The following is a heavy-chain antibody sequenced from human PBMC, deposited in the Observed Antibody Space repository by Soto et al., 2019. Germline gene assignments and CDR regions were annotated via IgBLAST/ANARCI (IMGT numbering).Heavy chain of an antibody. CDR3: ARAPFNDYGDYAAFDI. Sequence: ASVKVSCKASGYTFTSYYMHWVRQAPGQGLEWMGIINPSGGSTSYAQKFQGRVTMTRDTSTSTVYMELSSLRSEDTAVYYCARAPFNDYGDYAAFDIWGQGTMVTDSS. CDR2: INPSGGST. D-gene: IGHD4-17*01. V-gene: IGHV1-46*03. CDR1: GYTFTSYY. J-gene: IGHJ3*02.